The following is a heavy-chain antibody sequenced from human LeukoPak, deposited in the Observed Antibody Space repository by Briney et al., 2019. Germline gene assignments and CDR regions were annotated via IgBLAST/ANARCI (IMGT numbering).Heavy chain of an antibody. CDR2: IRYDGSNK. CDR3: AGDLIHTDFDY. V-gene: IGHV3-30*02. CDR1: GHTFHTYG. D-gene: IGHD5-18*01. Sequence: GGSLRLSRAASGHTFHTYGMDWVRQAPGKGLEWVAFIRYDGSNKYYTDSVRGRFTISRDNSKNTLYLQMNSLRAEDTAVYYCAGDLIHTDFDYWGQGTLVTVSS. J-gene: IGHJ4*02.